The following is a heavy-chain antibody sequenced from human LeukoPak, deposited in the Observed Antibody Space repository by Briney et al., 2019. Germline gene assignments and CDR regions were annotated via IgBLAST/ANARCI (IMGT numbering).Heavy chain of an antibody. CDR2: IIPIFGTA. CDR3: ARDKYYYDSSGYYPLDDY. CDR1: GVTFSSYA. V-gene: IGHV1-69*05. J-gene: IGHJ4*02. Sequence: SVKVSCKASGVTFSSYAISWVRQAPGQGLEWMGRIIPIFGTANYAQKFQGRVTITTDESTSTAYMELSSLRSEDTAVYYCARDKYYYDSSGYYPLDDYWGQGTLVTVSS. D-gene: IGHD3-22*01.